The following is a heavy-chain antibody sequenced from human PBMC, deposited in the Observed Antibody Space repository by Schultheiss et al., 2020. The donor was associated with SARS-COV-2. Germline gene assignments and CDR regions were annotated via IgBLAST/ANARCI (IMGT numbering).Heavy chain of an antibody. CDR3: ARRPLYCSGGSCSYGMDV. Sequence: GGSLRLSCAASGFTFSSYAMHWVRQAPGKGLEWVAVISYDGSNKYYADSVKGRFTISRDNSKNTLYLQMNSLRAEDTAVYYCARRPLYCSGGSCSYGMDVWGQGTTVTVSS. CDR1: GFTFSSYA. J-gene: IGHJ6*02. V-gene: IGHV3-30*07. D-gene: IGHD2-15*01. CDR2: ISYDGSNK.